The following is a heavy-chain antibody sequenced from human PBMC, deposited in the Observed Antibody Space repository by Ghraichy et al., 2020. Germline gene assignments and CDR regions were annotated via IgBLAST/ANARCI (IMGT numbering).Heavy chain of an antibody. CDR1: GFTFSSYA. CDR2: ISGSGGST. Sequence: LSLTCAASGFTFSSYAMSWVRQAPGKGLEWVSAISGSGGSTYYADSVKGRFTISRDNSKNTLYLQMNSLRAEDTAVYYCAKDVRGMDVWGQGTTVTVSS. CDR3: AKDVRGMDV. J-gene: IGHJ6*02. V-gene: IGHV3-23*01.